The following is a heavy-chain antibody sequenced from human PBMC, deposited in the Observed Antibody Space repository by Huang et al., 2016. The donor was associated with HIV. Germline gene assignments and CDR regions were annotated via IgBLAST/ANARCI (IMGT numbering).Heavy chain of an antibody. CDR1: GYRFRSNW. Sequence: EVQLVQSGAEVKKPGESLKISCKGSGYRFRSNWIGWVRQMPGKGLAWMGSIYPGDSDTRYSPAFQGQVTIAADKSIKTAYLQWSSLKASDTAMYYCARLIGSPSFYYGLDVWGQGTTVTVSS. D-gene: IGHD3-10*01. CDR2: IYPGDSDT. V-gene: IGHV5-51*01. CDR3: ARLIGSPSFYYGLDV. J-gene: IGHJ6*02.